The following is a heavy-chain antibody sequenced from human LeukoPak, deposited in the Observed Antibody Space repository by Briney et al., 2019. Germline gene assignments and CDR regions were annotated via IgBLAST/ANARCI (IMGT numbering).Heavy chain of an antibody. Sequence: PSETLSLTCTVSGVSMSSYYWSWIRQVPGKGLEYVGYIFNSGSANYNPSLESRVTISIDTSKNQISLKLSAVTAADTAIYYCARVTYSNYWADYWGQGTLVTVSS. J-gene: IGHJ4*02. CDR2: IFNSGSA. CDR3: ARVTYSNYWADY. CDR1: GVSMSSYY. D-gene: IGHD1-7*01. V-gene: IGHV4-59*01.